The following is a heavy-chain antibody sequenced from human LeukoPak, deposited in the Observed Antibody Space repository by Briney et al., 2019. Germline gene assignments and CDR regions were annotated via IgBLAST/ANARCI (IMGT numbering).Heavy chain of an antibody. CDR3: AKYGPQDSGSSHFDY. Sequence: GGALRLSCAASGFTFSSYAMSWVRQAPGKGLEWVSAIRDSGSSTHYADSVKGRSTTSRDNSKNTLFLQMNSLRAEDTAIYYCAKYGPQDSGSSHFDYWGQGALVTVSS. CDR1: GFTFSSYA. CDR2: IRDSGSST. V-gene: IGHV3-23*01. D-gene: IGHD1-26*01. J-gene: IGHJ4*02.